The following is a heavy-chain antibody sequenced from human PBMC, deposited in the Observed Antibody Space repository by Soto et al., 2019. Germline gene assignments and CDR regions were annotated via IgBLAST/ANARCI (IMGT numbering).Heavy chain of an antibody. J-gene: IGHJ4*02. D-gene: IGHD1-26*01. CDR2: ISGSGDST. Sequence: EVQLLESGGGLVQPGGSLRLSCAASGFTFSSYAMRWVRQAPGKGLEWVSAISGSGDSTYYADAVKGLFTISRDNSKNTLYLQMNGLSAEDTAVYYWARRGSGSYYDYWGQGTLVTVSS. CDR1: GFTFSSYA. V-gene: IGHV3-23*01. CDR3: ARRGSGSYYDY.